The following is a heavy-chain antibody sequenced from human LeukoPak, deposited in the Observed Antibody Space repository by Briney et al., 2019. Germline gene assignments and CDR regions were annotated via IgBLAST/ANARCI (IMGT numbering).Heavy chain of an antibody. Sequence: GGSLRLSCAASGFTFSSYGMHWVRQAPGKGLEWVAVIWYDGSNKYYADSVRGRFTISRDNSKNTLYLQMNSLSAEDTAVYYCARDSSGYDYWGQGTLVTVSS. CDR1: GFTFSSYG. V-gene: IGHV3-33*01. D-gene: IGHD6-19*01. CDR3: ARDSSGYDY. CDR2: IWYDGSNK. J-gene: IGHJ4*02.